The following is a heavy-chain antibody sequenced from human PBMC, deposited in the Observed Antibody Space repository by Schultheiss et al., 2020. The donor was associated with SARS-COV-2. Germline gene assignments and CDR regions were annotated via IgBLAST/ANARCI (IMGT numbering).Heavy chain of an antibody. CDR1: GFTFSSYS. CDR2: ISYDGSNK. CDR3: AREHSGGSPGSMDV. Sequence: GGSLRLSCAASGFTFSSYSMNWVRQAPGKGLEWVAVISYDGSNKYYADSVKGRFTISRDNSKNTLYLQMNSLRDEDTAGYYCAREHSGGSPGSMDVWGQGTTVTVSS. V-gene: IGHV3-30*03. D-gene: IGHD2-15*01. J-gene: IGHJ6*02.